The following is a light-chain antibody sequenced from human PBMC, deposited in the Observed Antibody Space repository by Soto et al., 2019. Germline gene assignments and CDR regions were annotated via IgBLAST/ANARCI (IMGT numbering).Light chain of an antibody. Sequence: EIVLTQSPATLSLSPGERATLSCRASQSVSSYLAWYQQKPGQAPRLLIYDASNRATGIPARFSGSGSGTDVTLTISSLEPEDFAVYYCQQRSNRPYTFGQGTKLEIK. CDR1: QSVSSY. V-gene: IGKV3-11*01. J-gene: IGKJ2*01. CDR2: DAS. CDR3: QQRSNRPYT.